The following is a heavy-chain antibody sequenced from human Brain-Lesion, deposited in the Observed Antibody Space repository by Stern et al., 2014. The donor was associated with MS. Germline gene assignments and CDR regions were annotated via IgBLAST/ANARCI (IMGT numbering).Heavy chain of an antibody. D-gene: IGHD2-2*01. V-gene: IGHV1-8*01. Sequence: VQLVESGAEVKKPGASVKVSCKASGYTFSSYDITWVRQASGHGLEWMGWMNPYSGNTGYAQKFKGRVSMTSDPSISTVYMELTSLTSDDTAVYFCARAVRNQLLSEYSGQGTLVTVSS. CDR3: ARAVRNQLLSEY. CDR1: GYTFSSYD. CDR2: MNPYSGNT. J-gene: IGHJ4*02.